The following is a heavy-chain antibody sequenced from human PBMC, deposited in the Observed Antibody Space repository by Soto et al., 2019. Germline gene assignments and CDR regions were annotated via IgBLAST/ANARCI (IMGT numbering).Heavy chain of an antibody. Sequence: EVQLLESGGGLVQPGGSLRLSCAASGFTFSSYAMSWVRQAPGKGLEWVSAISGSGGSTYYADSVKGRFTISRDNSRNTLYLQMNSLRAEDTAVYYCAKGWTYYYDNSGYYFDYWGQGTLVTVSS. V-gene: IGHV3-23*01. CDR2: ISGSGGST. D-gene: IGHD3-22*01. J-gene: IGHJ4*02. CDR1: GFTFSSYA. CDR3: AKGWTYYYDNSGYYFDY.